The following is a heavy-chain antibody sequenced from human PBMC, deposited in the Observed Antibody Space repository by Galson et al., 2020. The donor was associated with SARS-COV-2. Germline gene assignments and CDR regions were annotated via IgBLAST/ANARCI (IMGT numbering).Heavy chain of an antibody. Sequence: GSLRLSCAASGFTFSSYAMHWVRQAPGKGLEWVAVISYDGSNKYYADSVKGRFTISRDNSKNTLYLQMNSLRAEDTAVYYCARSRGGSYYDAFDIWGQGTMVTVSS. D-gene: IGHD2-15*01. CDR1: GFTFSSYA. V-gene: IGHV3-30*04. CDR2: ISYDGSNK. J-gene: IGHJ3*02. CDR3: ARSRGGSYYDAFDI.